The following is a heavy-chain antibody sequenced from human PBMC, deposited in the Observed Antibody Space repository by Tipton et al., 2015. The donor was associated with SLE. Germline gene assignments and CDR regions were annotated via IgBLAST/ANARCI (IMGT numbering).Heavy chain of an antibody. J-gene: IGHJ4*02. D-gene: IGHD1-7*01. CDR2: IRSKAYGGTT. CDR1: GFTFGDYA. CDR3: TRESHKLELRVGENFDY. V-gene: IGHV3-49*04. Sequence: SLRLSCTASGFTFGDYAMSWVRQAPGKGLEWVGFIRSKAYGGTTEYAASVKGRFTISRDDSKSIAYLQMNSLKTEDTAVYYCTRESHKLELRVGENFDYWGQGTLVTVSS.